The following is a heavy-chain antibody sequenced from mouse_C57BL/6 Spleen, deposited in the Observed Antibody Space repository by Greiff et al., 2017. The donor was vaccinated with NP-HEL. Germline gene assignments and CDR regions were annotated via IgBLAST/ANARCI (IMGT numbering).Heavy chain of an antibody. CDR1: GFTFSSYA. D-gene: IGHD2-4*01. V-gene: IGHV5-4*01. CDR2: ISDGGSYT. CDR3: ARDPYDYDDRGYFDY. Sequence: DVKLVESGGGLVKPGGSLKLSCAASGFTFSSYAMSWVRQTPEKRLEWVATISDGGSYTYYPDNVKGRFTISRDNAKNNLYLQMSHLKSEDTAMYYCARDPYDYDDRGYFDYWGQGTTLTVSS. J-gene: IGHJ2*01.